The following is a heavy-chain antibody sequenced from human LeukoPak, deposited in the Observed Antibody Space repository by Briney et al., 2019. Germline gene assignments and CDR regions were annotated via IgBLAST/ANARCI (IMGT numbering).Heavy chain of an antibody. D-gene: IGHD5-18*01. CDR3: ARDWGGDTALADWFDP. V-gene: IGHV3-30*04. Sequence: GGSLRLSCAASRFTFSSYAMHWVRQAPGKGLEWVAVISYDGSNKYYADSVKGRFTISRDNSKNTLYLQMNSLRAEDTAVYYCARDWGGDTALADWFDPWGQGTLVTVSS. CDR2: ISYDGSNK. J-gene: IGHJ5*02. CDR1: RFTFSSYA.